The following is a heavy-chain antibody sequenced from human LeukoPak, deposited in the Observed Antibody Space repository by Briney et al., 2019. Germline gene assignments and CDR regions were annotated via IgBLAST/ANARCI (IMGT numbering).Heavy chain of an antibody. CDR3: ARGGSRWLRWLQDV. D-gene: IGHD5-12*01. CDR2: IKQDGSEK. CDR1: GFTFSSYW. V-gene: IGHV3-7*01. J-gene: IGHJ6*04. Sequence: GGSLRLSCAASGFTFSSYWMSWVRQAPGKGLEWVANIKQDGSEKYCVDSVKGRFTISRDNAKNSLYLQMNSLRAEDTAVYYCARGGSRWLRWLQDVWGKGTTVTVSS.